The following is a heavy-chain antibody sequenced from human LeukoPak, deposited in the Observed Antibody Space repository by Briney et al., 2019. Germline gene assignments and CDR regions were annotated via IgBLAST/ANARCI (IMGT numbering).Heavy chain of an antibody. J-gene: IGHJ4*02. CDR2: IRSTSSTI. CDR3: ARSYSFDY. D-gene: IGHD2-21*01. Sequence: GGSLRLPCAASGFTFSSYAMNWVRQAPGKGLEWISYIRSTSSTIYHADSVKGRFTISRDNAKNSLYLQMNCLRDEDTAVYYCARSYSFDYWGQGTLVTVSS. V-gene: IGHV3-48*02. CDR1: GFTFSSYA.